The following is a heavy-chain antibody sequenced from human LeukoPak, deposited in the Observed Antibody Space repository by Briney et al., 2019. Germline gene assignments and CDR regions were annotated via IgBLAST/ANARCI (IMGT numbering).Heavy chain of an antibody. Sequence: GGSLRLSCAASGFTFTDYYMSWIRQAPGKGLEWISHISNGGTTIYYADSVKGRFTISRDNAKNSLYLQMNSLRAEDTAVYYCAKIDSARAFDLWGQGTMVTVSS. D-gene: IGHD3-22*01. CDR1: GFTFTDYY. J-gene: IGHJ3*01. CDR3: AKIDSARAFDL. CDR2: ISNGGTTI. V-gene: IGHV3-11*01.